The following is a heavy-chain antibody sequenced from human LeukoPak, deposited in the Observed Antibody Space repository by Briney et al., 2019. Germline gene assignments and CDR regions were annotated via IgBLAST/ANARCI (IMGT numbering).Heavy chain of an antibody. CDR2: IKQDGSEK. CDR1: GFTFSSYW. V-gene: IGHV3-7*01. J-gene: IGHJ1*01. CDR3: ARDLAVAGSYFQH. D-gene: IGHD6-19*01. Sequence: PGGPLRLSCAASGFTFSSYWMSWVRQAPGKGLEWVANIKQDGSEKYYVDSVKGRFTISRDNAKNSLYLQMNSLRAEDTAVYYCARDLAVAGSYFQHWGQGTLVTVSS.